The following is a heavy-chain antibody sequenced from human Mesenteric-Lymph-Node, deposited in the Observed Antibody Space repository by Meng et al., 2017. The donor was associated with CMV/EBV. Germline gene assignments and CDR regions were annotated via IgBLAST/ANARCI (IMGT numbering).Heavy chain of an antibody. Sequence: YDINWVRQATGQGLEWMGWMNPNSGNTGYAQQFQGRVTMTRNTSISTAYMELSSLRSEDTAVYYCARDEKRKYYYGSGKRPRWFDPWGQGTLVTVSS. J-gene: IGHJ5*02. CDR2: MNPNSGNT. V-gene: IGHV1-8*01. D-gene: IGHD3-10*01. CDR1: YD. CDR3: ARDEKRKYYYGSGKRPRWFDP.